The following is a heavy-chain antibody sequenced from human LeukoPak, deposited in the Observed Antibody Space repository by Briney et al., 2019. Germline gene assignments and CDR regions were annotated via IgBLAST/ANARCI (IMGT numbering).Heavy chain of an antibody. D-gene: IGHD5-12*01. V-gene: IGHV4-39*07. Sequence: AETLSLTCTVSGGSISSSSYYWGWIRQPPAKGLEWIGSIYYSGSTYYNPSLKSRVTISVDTSKNQFSLKLSSVTAADTAVYYCARDIVATMGLWYFDLWGRGTLVTVSS. CDR1: GGSISSSSYY. J-gene: IGHJ2*01. CDR3: ARDIVATMGLWYFDL. CDR2: IYYSGST.